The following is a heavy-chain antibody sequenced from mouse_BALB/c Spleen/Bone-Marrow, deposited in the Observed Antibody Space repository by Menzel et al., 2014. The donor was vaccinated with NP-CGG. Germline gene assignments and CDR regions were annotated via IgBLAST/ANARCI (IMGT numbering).Heavy chain of an antibody. J-gene: IGHJ2*01. D-gene: IGHD4-1*01. CDR3: TRGGNWDDFDS. V-gene: IGHV5-17*02. CDR2: ISSGSSTI. Sequence: EVKLMESGGGLVQPGGSRKLSCVASGFTFSSFGMLWVRQAPEKGLEWVAYISSGSSTIFYADTVKGRFTVSRDNPKNTLFLQMTSLRSEDTAMYFCTRGGNWDDFDSWGQGTTLTVSS. CDR1: GFTFSSFG.